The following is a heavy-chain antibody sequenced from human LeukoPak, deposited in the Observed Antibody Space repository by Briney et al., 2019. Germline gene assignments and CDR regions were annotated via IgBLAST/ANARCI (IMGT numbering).Heavy chain of an antibody. V-gene: IGHV1-3*01. CDR1: GYTFTSYA. CDR3: ARSYYDSSGYTY. Sequence: ASVKVSCKAPGYTFTSYAMHWVRQAPGQRLEWMGWINAGNGNTKYSQKFQGRVTITRDTSASTAYMELSSLRSEDTAVYYCARSYYDSSGYTYWGQGTLVTVSS. D-gene: IGHD3-22*01. J-gene: IGHJ4*02. CDR2: INAGNGNT.